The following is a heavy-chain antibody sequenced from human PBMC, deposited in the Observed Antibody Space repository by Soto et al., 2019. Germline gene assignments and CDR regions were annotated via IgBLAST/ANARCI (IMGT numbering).Heavy chain of an antibody. CDR3: AKGYCSGPSCYRGYGMDV. J-gene: IGHJ6*02. D-gene: IGHD2-2*01. CDR2: ISYEEINNT. CDR1: GFSFRNYG. Sequence: QVQLLQSGGGVVQPGRSLRLSCVASGFSFRNYGMHWVRQAPGKGLEWVAVISYEEINNTNYADSVNGRFTISRDNSVNRLYLQMDSVRAEDTAVYSCAKGYCSGPSCYRGYGMDVWDQGTTVTVSS. V-gene: IGHV3-30*18.